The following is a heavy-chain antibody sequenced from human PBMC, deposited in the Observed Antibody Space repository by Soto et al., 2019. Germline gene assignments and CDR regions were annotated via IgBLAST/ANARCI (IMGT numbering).Heavy chain of an antibody. V-gene: IGHV3-48*01. Sequence: GGSLRLSCAASGFTFSSYSMNWVRQAPGKGLEWVSYISSSSSTIYYADSVKGRFTISRDNAKNSLYLQMNSLRAEDTAVYYCAREYSSLCFDYWGQGTLVTVSS. D-gene: IGHD6-6*01. CDR2: ISSSSSTI. CDR3: AREYSSLCFDY. CDR1: GFTFSSYS. J-gene: IGHJ4*02.